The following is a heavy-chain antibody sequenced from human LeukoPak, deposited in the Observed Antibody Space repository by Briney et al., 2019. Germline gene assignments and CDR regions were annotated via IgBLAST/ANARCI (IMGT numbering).Heavy chain of an antibody. CDR2: IYSGGST. V-gene: IGHV3-53*01. J-gene: IGHJ4*02. CDR3: ASGGSSWPFDY. CDR1: GFTFSSYS. D-gene: IGHD6-13*01. Sequence: PGGSLRLSCAASGFTFSSYSMNWVRQAPGKGLEWVSVIYSGGSTYYADSVKGRFTISRDNSKNTLYLQMNSLRAEDTAAYYCASGGSSWPFDYWGQGTLVTVSS.